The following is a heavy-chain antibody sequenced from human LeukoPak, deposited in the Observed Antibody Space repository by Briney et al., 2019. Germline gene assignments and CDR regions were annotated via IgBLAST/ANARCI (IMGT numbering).Heavy chain of an antibody. Sequence: PGGSLRLPCAASGFTFSSYSMNWVRQAPGKGLEWVSSISSSSSYIYYADSVKGRFTISRDNAKNSLYLQMNSLRAEDTAVYYCARELVSGWSPDYWGQGTLVTVSS. CDR2: ISSSSSYI. J-gene: IGHJ4*02. D-gene: IGHD6-19*01. V-gene: IGHV3-21*01. CDR3: ARELVSGWSPDY. CDR1: GFTFSSYS.